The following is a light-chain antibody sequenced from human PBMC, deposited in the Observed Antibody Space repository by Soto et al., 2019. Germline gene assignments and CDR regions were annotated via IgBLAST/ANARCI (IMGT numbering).Light chain of an antibody. CDR3: QQYRNWPLT. V-gene: IGKV3-15*01. Sequence: EIVMTQSPATLSVSPGERATLSCRASQSVGNNLAWYRQKSGQAPRLLIYGASTRDTGIPARFSGSGSGTKFTLTIDSLQSDDFAVYLCQQYRNWPLTFGGGTKVEIK. J-gene: IGKJ4*01. CDR2: GAS. CDR1: QSVGNN.